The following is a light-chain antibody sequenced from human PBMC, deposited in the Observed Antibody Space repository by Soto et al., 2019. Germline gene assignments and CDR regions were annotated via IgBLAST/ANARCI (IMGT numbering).Light chain of an antibody. V-gene: IGKV3-20*01. CDR1: QSVSSSY. CDR3: QSGT. J-gene: IGKJ3*01. Sequence: IVLTQYPGTLSLSPGQRATLSCRASQSVSSSYLAWHQQRPGQPPRLLIYGASIRAAGIPERFSGSGSGTDFTLPISSLELEDFAMYYCQSGTFGAGTKVHIK. CDR2: GAS.